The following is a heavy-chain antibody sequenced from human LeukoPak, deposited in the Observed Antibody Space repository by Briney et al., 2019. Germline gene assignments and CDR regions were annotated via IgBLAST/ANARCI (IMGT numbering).Heavy chain of an antibody. CDR1: GGSVSSGSYY. D-gene: IGHD3-9*01. Sequence: SETLSLTCTVSGGSVSSGSYYWSWLRQPPGKGLEWIGYIYYSGSTNYNPSLKSRVTISVDTSKNQFSLKLSSVTAADTAVYYCARTYYDILTGYPHGFDPWGQGTLVTVSS. V-gene: IGHV4-61*01. J-gene: IGHJ5*02. CDR3: ARTYYDILTGYPHGFDP. CDR2: IYYSGST.